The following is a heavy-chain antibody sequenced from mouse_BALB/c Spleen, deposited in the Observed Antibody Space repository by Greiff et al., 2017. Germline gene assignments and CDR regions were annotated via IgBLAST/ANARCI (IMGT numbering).Heavy chain of an antibody. J-gene: IGHJ4*01. D-gene: IGHD1-1*01. V-gene: IGHV5-6-5*01. CDR1: GFTFSSYA. CDR2: ISSGGST. Sequence: EVQGVESGGGLVKPGGSLKLSCAASGFTFSSYAMSWVRQTPEKRLEWVASISSGGSTYYPDSVKGRFTISRDNARNILYLQMSSLRSEDTAMYYCARGITTSLYYYAMDYWGQGTSVTVSS. CDR3: ARGITTSLYYYAMDY.